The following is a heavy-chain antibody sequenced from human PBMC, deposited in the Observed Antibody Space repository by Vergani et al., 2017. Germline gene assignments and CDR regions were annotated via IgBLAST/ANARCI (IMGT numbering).Heavy chain of an antibody. CDR3: ARQYSSSSFYFDY. J-gene: IGHJ4*02. V-gene: IGHV3-30*03. CDR1: GFTFSSYG. D-gene: IGHD6-6*01. CDR2: ISYDGSNK. Sequence: QVQLVESGGGVVQPGGSLRLSCAASGFTFSSYGMHWVRQAPGKGLEWVAVISYDGSNKYYADSVKGRFTISRDNSKNTLYLQMNSLRAEDTAVYYCARQYSSSSFYFDYWGQGTLVTVSS.